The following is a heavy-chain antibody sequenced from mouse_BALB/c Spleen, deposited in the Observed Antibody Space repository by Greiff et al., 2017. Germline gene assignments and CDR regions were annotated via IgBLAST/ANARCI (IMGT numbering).Heavy chain of an antibody. V-gene: IGHV2-9*02. CDR3: ARVGITGGFAY. D-gene: IGHD1-1*01. CDR1: GFSLTGYG. Sequence: VQLKESGPGLVAPSQSLSITCTVSGFSLTGYGVNWVRQPPGKGLEWLGMIWAGGSTNYNSALMSRLSISKDNSKSQVFLKMNSLQTDDTAMYYCARVGITGGFAYWGQGTLVTVSA. J-gene: IGHJ3*01. CDR2: IWAGGST.